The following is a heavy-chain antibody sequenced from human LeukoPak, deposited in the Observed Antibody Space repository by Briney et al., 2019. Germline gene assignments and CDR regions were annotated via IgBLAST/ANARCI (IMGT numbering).Heavy chain of an antibody. CDR1: GFTLRGYW. V-gene: IGHV3-74*03. J-gene: IGHJ6*03. Sequence: GSLRLSCAASGFTLRGYWMHWVRQGPEKGLELVSRIYNDGHGILYADSVKGRFTTSRDNAKNTLYLQMNSLRFEDTAVYYCATGGGWVPSFGVVTHIDVWGKGTTVTVSS. CDR3: ATGGGWVPSFGVVTHIDV. D-gene: IGHD3-3*01. CDR2: IYNDGHGI.